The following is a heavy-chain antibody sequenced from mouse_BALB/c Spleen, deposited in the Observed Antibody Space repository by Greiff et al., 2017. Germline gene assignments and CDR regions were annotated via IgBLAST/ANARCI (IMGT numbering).Heavy chain of an antibody. D-gene: IGHD1-1*01. CDR1: GFTFSSYA. Sequence: EVKLMESGGGLVQPGGSRKLSCAASGFTFSSYAMSWVRQTPEKRLEWVASISSGGSTYYPDSVKGRFTISRDNARNILYLQMSSLRSEDTAMYYCARERDYYGSSDYFDYWGQGTTLTVSS. CDR2: ISSGGST. V-gene: IGHV5-6-5*01. CDR3: ARERDYYGSSDYFDY. J-gene: IGHJ2*01.